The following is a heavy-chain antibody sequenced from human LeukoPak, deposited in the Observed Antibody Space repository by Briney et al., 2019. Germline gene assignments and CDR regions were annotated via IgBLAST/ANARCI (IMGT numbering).Heavy chain of an antibody. CDR2: INPNSGGT. Sequence: GASVKVSCKASGYTFTGYYMHWVRQATGQGLDWIGWINPNSGGTNYAQKFQGRVTMTRDTSISTAYMELSRLRSDDTAVYYCARDTDYDSSGYYYSGFNYWGQGTLVTVSS. D-gene: IGHD3-22*01. J-gene: IGHJ4*02. CDR3: ARDTDYDSSGYYYSGFNY. CDR1: GYTFTGYY. V-gene: IGHV1-2*02.